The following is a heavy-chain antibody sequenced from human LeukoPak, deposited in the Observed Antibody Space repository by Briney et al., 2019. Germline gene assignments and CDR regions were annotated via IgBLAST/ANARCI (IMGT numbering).Heavy chain of an antibody. CDR2: ISYDGSKK. Sequence: PGGSLRLSCAASGFTFSSYGMHWVRQAPGKGLEWVAVISYDGSKKYYADSVKGRFTISRDNSKNTLYLQMNSLRAEDTAVYYCVFKGRADAFDIWGQGTMVTVSS. J-gene: IGHJ3*02. V-gene: IGHV3-30*03. CDR1: GFTFSSYG. CDR3: VFKGRADAFDI. D-gene: IGHD3-10*01.